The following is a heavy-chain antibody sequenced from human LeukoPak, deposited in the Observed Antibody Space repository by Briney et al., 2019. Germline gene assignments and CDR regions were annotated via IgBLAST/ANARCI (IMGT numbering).Heavy chain of an antibody. V-gene: IGHV3-74*01. J-gene: IGHJ4*02. CDR3: VGDPDYGGYSRFDY. Sequence: GGSLRLSCAASGFTFSTYWMHWVRQAPGKGLVWVSRIKGDGSSTSYADSVKGRFTISRDNDKNTLYLQMNSLRGEDTAMYYCVGDPDYGGYSRFDYWGQGTLVTVSS. D-gene: IGHD4-23*01. CDR2: IKGDGSST. CDR1: GFTFSTYW.